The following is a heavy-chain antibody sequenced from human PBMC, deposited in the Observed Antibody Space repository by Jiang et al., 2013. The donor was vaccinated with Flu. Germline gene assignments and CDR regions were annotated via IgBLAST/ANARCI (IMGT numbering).Heavy chain of an antibody. V-gene: IGHV4-4*07. CDR1: GGSISSYV. J-gene: IGHJ5*02. CDR3: ARWKSGSYGFYANWFDP. Sequence: ETLSLTCTVSGGSISSYVLELDPASPPGRDWSGLGVSIPWEHQLQPSLQESSHHVSRHVQNQFSLKLSSVTAADTAVYYCARWKSGSYGFYANWFDPWGQGTLVTVSS. CDR2: SIPWEH. D-gene: IGHD1-26*01.